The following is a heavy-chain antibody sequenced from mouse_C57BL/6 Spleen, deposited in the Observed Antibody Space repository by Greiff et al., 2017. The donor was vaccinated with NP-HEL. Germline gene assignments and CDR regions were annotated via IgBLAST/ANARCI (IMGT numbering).Heavy chain of an antibody. CDR3: ARGGITTDPWFAY. CDR2: IYPGDGDT. J-gene: IGHJ3*01. Sequence: VQVVESGAELVKPGASVKISCKASGYAFSSYWMNWVKQRPGKGLEWIGQIYPGDGDTNYNGKFKGKATLTADKSSSTAYMQLSSLTSEDSAVYFCARGGITTDPWFAYWGQGTLVTVSA. D-gene: IGHD1-1*01. V-gene: IGHV1-80*01. CDR1: GYAFSSYW.